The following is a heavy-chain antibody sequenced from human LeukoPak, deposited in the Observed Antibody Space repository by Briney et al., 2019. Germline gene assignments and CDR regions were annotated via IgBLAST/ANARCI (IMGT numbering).Heavy chain of an antibody. D-gene: IGHD6-19*01. J-gene: IGHJ6*02. CDR2: INSDGSST. CDR1: GFTFSSYW. CDR3: ARDLSGSSGWYVPGLYYYYYGTDV. Sequence: PGGSLRLSCAASGFTFSSYWMHWVRQAPGKGLVWVSRINSDGSSTSYADSVKGRFTISRDNAKNTLYLQMNSLRAEDTAVYYCARDLSGSSGWYVPGLYYYYYGTDVWGQGTTVTVSS. V-gene: IGHV3-74*01.